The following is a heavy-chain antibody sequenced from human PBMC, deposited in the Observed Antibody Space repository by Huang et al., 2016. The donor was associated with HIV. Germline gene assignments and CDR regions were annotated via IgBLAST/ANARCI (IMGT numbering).Heavy chain of an antibody. CDR2: INDNGYT. D-gene: IGHD6-13*01. V-gene: IGHV4-34*01. CDR3: ARASWYEPRSWYFGL. J-gene: IGHJ2*01. CDR1: GGSVSGHY. Sequence: QVQLQQWGAGLLKPSETLSLTCVVYGGSVSGHYWSWIRQPPGKGLEWIAEINDNGYTNYNPSRKRRVTISVHTSRNQFSLKLNSVTAADAAVYYCARASWYEPRSWYFGLWGRGTLVTVSS.